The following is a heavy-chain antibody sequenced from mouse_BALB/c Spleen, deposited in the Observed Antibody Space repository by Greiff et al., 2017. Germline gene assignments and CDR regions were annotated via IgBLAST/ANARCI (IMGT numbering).Heavy chain of an antibody. CDR2: ISSGGSYT. CDR3: ARQAWACDY. J-gene: IGHJ2*01. V-gene: IGHV5-6*01. D-gene: IGHD4-1*01. Sequence: EVQVVESGGDLVKPGGSLKLSCAASGFTFSSYGMSWVRQTPDKRLEWVATISSGGSYTYYPDSVKGRFTISRDNAKNTLYLQMSSLKSEDTAMYYCARQAWACDYWGQGTTLTVSS. CDR1: GFTFSSYG.